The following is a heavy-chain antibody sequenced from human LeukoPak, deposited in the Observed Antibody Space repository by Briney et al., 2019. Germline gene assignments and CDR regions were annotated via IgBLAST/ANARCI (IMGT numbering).Heavy chain of an antibody. CDR1: GYSFTTYW. CDR3: ARSEMATVLSQDY. CDR2: IYPGDSDT. D-gene: IGHD5-24*01. Sequence: GDSLKISCKGSGYSFTTYWIGWVRQMPGTGLDWMGIIYPGDSDTRYSPSFQGQVIISADKSISTAYLQWSSLKASDTAMYYCARSEMATVLSQDYWGQGTLVTVSS. V-gene: IGHV5-51*01. J-gene: IGHJ4*02.